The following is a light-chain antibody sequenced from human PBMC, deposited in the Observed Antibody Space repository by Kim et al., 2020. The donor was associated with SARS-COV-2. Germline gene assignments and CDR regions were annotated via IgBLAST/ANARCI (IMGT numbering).Light chain of an antibody. CDR2: KDT. CDR1: LLAKKY. Sequence: SYELTQPSSVSVSPGQTARITCSGHLLAKKYARWFQQKPGQAPVLVIYKDTERPSGIPERFSGSTSGTTVTLTISGAQVEDEADYYCYSAADNNVVFGGGTQLTVL. J-gene: IGLJ3*02. V-gene: IGLV3-27*01. CDR3: YSAADNNVV.